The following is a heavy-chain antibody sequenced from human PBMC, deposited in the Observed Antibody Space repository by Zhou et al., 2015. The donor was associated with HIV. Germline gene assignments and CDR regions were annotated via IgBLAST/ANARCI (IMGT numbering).Heavy chain of an antibody. J-gene: IGHJ4*02. CDR3: APDAMDY. CDR1: GFTFNNYA. Sequence: EVQLFGVWGEAWYSLGGSLRLSCAASGFTFNNYAMSWVRQGPGKGLEWVSAISGNGGSAYYADSVKGRFTISRDNSKNTLYLQMNSLRAEDTAVYYCAPDAMDYWGQGTLVTVAS. D-gene: IGHD2-2*01. V-gene: IGHV3-23*01. CDR2: ISGNGGSA.